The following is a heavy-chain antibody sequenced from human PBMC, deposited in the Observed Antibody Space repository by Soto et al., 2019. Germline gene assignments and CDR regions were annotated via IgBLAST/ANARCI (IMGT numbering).Heavy chain of an antibody. CDR1: GGTFSSYA. CDR2: IIPIFGTA. J-gene: IGHJ5*02. V-gene: IGHV1-69*01. D-gene: IGHD3-10*01. Sequence: QVQLVQSGAEVKKPGSSVKVSCKASGGTFSSYAISWVRQAPGQGLEWMGGIIPIFGTANYAQKFQGRVTITADESTSTAYMELRSLRSEDTAVYYCARDVGFITMVRGASGWFDPWGQGTLVTVSS. CDR3: ARDVGFITMVRGASGWFDP.